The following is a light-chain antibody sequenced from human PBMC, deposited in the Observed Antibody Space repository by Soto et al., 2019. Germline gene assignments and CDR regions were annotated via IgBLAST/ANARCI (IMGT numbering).Light chain of an antibody. J-gene: IGKJ1*01. V-gene: IGKV1-39*01. CDR3: QQSYSMTPEA. Sequence: DIQLTQSPSSLSASVGDRVTITCRASQSIMNYLNWYQQKAGMAPKLLIYAASSLQSGVPSRFSGSGSGTDFTLTISRLQPEDFAAYYCQQSYSMTPEAFGQGTKVEVK. CDR1: QSIMNY. CDR2: AAS.